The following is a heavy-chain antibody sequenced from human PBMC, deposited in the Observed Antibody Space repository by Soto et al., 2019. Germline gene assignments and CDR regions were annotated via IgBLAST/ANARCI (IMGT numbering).Heavy chain of an antibody. V-gene: IGHV4-4*07. CDR3: ARGGHDFWSGPFDY. CDR2: IDSSGSI. J-gene: IGHJ4*02. Sequence: SETLSLTCTVSAGSISNYYCNWIRQPAGKGLEWIGRIDSSGSINYSPSLTSRVTMSVDTSEDQFSLKLSSVTAADTAVYYCARGGHDFWSGPFDYWGQGTPVTVSS. CDR1: AGSISNYY. D-gene: IGHD3-3*01.